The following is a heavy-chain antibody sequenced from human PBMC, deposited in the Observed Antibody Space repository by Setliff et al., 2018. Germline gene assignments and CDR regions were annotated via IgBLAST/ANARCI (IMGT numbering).Heavy chain of an antibody. CDR3: ARDRVVVLAGRRGFYFDY. Sequence: SETLSLTCTVSGGSISSHYWTWIRQPAGKGLEWIGRLYTSGDTNYNPSLKSRVSMSLDTSKNQFSLKLSSVTAADTAVYYCARDRVVVLAGRRGFYFDYWGQGFLVTVSS. J-gene: IGHJ4*02. CDR1: GGSISSHY. CDR2: LYTSGDT. D-gene: IGHD2-15*01. V-gene: IGHV4-4*07.